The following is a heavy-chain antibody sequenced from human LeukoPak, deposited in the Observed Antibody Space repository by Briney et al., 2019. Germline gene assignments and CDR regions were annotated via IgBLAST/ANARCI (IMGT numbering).Heavy chain of an antibody. CDR3: AKDFDFWSGYHGYYYYGMDV. CDR1: GFTFSSYG. J-gene: IGHJ6*02. D-gene: IGHD3-3*01. Sequence: GGSLRPSCAASGFTFSSYGMHWVRQAPGKGLEWVAVISYDGSNKYYADSVKGRFTISRDNSKNTLYLQMNSLRAEDTAVYYCAKDFDFWSGYHGYYYYGMDVWGQWTTVTVSS. CDR2: ISYDGSNK. V-gene: IGHV3-30*18.